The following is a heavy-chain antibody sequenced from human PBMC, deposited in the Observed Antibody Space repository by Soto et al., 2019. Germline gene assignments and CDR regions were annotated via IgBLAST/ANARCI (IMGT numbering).Heavy chain of an antibody. CDR3: AKSPAVAGSKNDAFDI. CDR2: IWNDGSGY. CDR1: GFTFNNYG. V-gene: IGHV3-33*06. J-gene: IGHJ3*02. D-gene: IGHD6-19*01. Sequence: GGSLRLSCAASGFTFNNYGMHWVRQAPGKGLEWVAVIWNDGSGYYYANSVKGRFTISRDNSKNTLYLQMNSLRAEDTAVYYCAKSPAVAGSKNDAFDIWGQGTMVTVSS.